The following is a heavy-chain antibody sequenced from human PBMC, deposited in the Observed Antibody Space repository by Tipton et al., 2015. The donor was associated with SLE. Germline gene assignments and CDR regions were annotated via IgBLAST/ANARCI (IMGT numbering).Heavy chain of an antibody. CDR2: IYYNGNA. CDR1: GFTFSSYE. V-gene: IGHV4-59*08. Sequence: LRLSCAASGFTFSSYEMNWVRQAPGKGLEWIAYIYYNGNANYNPSLKSRVTISVDTSKNQFSLKLSSVTAADTALYYCARHGYYDNSLFPDAVDIWGQGTMVTVSS. D-gene: IGHD3-22*01. CDR3: ARHGYYDNSLFPDAVDI. J-gene: IGHJ3*02.